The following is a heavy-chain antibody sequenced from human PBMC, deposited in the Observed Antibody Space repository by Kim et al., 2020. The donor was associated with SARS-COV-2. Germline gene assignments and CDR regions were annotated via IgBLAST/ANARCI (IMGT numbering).Heavy chain of an antibody. V-gene: IGHV1-18*01. CDR3: ARDPGYCSGGSCRCFDY. D-gene: IGHD2-15*01. J-gene: IGHJ4*02. Sequence: LQGRVTMTADSSTSKAYMELRSLRSNDTAVYYCARDPGYCSGGSCRCFDYWGQGTLVTVSS.